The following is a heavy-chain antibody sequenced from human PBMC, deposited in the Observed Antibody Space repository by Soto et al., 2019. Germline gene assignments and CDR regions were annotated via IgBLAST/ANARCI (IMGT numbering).Heavy chain of an antibody. CDR2: IKEDGSEK. CDR1: GFTFSSSW. Sequence: GGSLRLCCAASGFTFSSSWMNWVRQAPGKGLEWVAGIKEDGSEKYYVDFVKGRFTISRDNVENSLYLQMNSLRGEDTAVYFCARDRGYSCFDYWGLGTLVTVSS. J-gene: IGHJ4*02. V-gene: IGHV3-7*01. CDR3: ARDRGYSCFDY. D-gene: IGHD5-18*01.